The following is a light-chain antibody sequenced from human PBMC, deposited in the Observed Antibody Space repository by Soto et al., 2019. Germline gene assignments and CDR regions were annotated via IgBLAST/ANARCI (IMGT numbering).Light chain of an antibody. Sequence: EIVLMQSPDTLSLSPGERATLSCRASETISSHYIAWYQQKPGQAPRLLIFGASTRATGIPDRFSGSWSGTDFTLTISRLEPEDFAVYYCQNFGDSPFTFGPGTKADIK. V-gene: IGKV3-20*01. J-gene: IGKJ3*01. CDR2: GAS. CDR1: ETISSHY. CDR3: QNFGDSPFT.